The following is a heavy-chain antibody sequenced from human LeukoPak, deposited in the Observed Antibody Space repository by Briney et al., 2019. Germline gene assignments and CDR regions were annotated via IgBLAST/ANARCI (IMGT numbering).Heavy chain of an antibody. J-gene: IGHJ4*02. CDR3: ARMYSGTYGGIDY. V-gene: IGHV4-4*07. CDR2: IYSSGST. CDR1: GGSISSYY. Sequence: SETLSLTCTVSGGSISSYYWSWIRQPAGEGLEWIGRIYSSGSTNYNPSLRSRVTLSVATSKNQFSLKLSSVTATDTAVYYCARMYSGTYGGIDYWGQGTLVTVSS. D-gene: IGHD1-26*01.